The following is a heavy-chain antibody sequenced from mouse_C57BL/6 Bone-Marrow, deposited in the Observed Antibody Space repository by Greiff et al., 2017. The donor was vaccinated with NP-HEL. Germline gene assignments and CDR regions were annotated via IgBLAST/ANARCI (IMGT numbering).Heavy chain of an antibody. V-gene: IGHV1-81*01. CDR1: GYTFTSYG. Sequence: QVQLQQSGAELARPGASVKLSCKASGYTFTSYGISWVKQRTGRGLEWIGEIYPRSGNTYYNEKFKGKATLTEDKSSSTAYMELRSLTSEDSAVYFCAKRMGRHYFDYWGQGTTLTVSS. D-gene: IGHD4-1*01. J-gene: IGHJ2*01. CDR3: AKRMGRHYFDY. CDR2: IYPRSGNT.